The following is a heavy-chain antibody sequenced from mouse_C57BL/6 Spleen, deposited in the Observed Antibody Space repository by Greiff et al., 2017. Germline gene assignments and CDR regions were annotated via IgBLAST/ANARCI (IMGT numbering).Heavy chain of an antibody. D-gene: IGHD1-1*01. CDR2: IHPNSGST. CDR1: GYTFTSYW. J-gene: IGHJ2*01. Sequence: VQLQQPGAELVKPGASVKLSCKASGYTFTSYWMHWVKQRPGQGLEWIGMIHPNSGSTNYNEKFKSKATLTVDKSSSTAYMQLSSLTSEDSAVYYCARSDTTVVDYFDYWGQGTTLTVSS. CDR3: ARSDTTVVDYFDY. V-gene: IGHV1-64*01.